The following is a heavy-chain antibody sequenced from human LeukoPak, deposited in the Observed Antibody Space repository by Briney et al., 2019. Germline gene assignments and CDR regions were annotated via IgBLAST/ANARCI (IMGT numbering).Heavy chain of an antibody. V-gene: IGHV3-9*01. CDR1: GFTLEVYA. CDR3: AKGSVAGGGTFNWFDP. D-gene: IGHD6-19*01. J-gene: IGHJ5*02. Sequence: GGCLRLSCAASGFTLEVYALLWVRHAPGKGRECGSGICWNSGSIVYADSVKGRFTISRDTAKNSLYLQMNSLRAEDTALYYCAKGSVAGGGTFNWFDPWGQGTLVTVSS. CDR2: ICWNSGSI.